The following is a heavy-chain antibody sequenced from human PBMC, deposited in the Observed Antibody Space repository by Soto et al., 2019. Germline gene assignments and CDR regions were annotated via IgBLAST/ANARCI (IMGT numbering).Heavy chain of an antibody. J-gene: IGHJ4*02. CDR1: GGSVSSGSYY. Sequence: QVQLQESGPGLVKPSETLSLTCTVSGGSVSSGSYYWSWIRQPPGKGLEWIGYIYYSGSTNYNPSLKSRVTIAVDTSKNQFSLKLSSVTAAATAVYYCARDSGGSYDYWGQGTLVTVSS. CDR2: IYYSGST. CDR3: ARDSGGSYDY. V-gene: IGHV4-61*01. D-gene: IGHD1-26*01.